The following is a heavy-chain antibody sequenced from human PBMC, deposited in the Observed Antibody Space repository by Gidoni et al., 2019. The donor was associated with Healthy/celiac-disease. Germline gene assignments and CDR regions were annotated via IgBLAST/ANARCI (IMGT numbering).Heavy chain of an antibody. Sequence: QVQLVESGGGVVQPGRSLRLSCAASGFTFSSYGMHWVRQAPGKGLEWVAVISYDGSNKYYADSVKGRFTISRDNSKNTLYLQMNSLRAEDTAVYYCAKKWSMDYVDTAMVLDYWGQGTLVTVSS. CDR1: GFTFSSYG. D-gene: IGHD5-18*01. V-gene: IGHV3-30*18. CDR3: AKKWSMDYVDTAMVLDY. CDR2: ISYDGSNK. J-gene: IGHJ4*02.